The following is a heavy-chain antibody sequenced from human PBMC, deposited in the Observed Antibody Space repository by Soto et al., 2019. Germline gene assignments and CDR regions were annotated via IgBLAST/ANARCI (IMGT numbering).Heavy chain of an antibody. CDR3: ATHNRSGERNFDY. D-gene: IGHD6-19*01. CDR1: GYTFTGYY. J-gene: IGHJ4*02. Sequence: ASVKVSCKASGYTFTGYYMHWVRQAPGQGLEWMGWINPNSGGTNYAQKFQGWVTMTRDTSISTAYMELSRLRSDDPAGYYCATHNRSGERNFDYWGQGTLVTVS. V-gene: IGHV1-2*04. CDR2: INPNSGGT.